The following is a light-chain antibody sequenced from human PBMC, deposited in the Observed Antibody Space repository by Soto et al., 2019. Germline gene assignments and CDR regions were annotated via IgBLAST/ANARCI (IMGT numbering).Light chain of an antibody. CDR2: GAS. CDR1: QCVSSN. Sequence: EIVMTQSPATLSVSPGERATLSCRASQCVSSNLAWYQQKPGQTPKLLIYGASTRATGIPARLSGSGSGTEVTLTISSLQSEDVAVYYCQQYNVWRLTFVGGTKVEFK. V-gene: IGKV3-15*01. J-gene: IGKJ4*02. CDR3: QQYNVWRLT.